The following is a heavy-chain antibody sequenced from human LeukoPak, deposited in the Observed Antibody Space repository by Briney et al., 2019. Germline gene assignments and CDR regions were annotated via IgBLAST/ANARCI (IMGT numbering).Heavy chain of an antibody. CDR2: ISASGDAT. Sequence: QPGGSLRLSCAASGFTFSAHSMTWVRQAPGKGLGWVSGISASGDATFYADSVKGRFTISRDNSKNTVDLQMNSLRAEDTAVYYCTKWSGYGDSWGQGTLVTVSS. J-gene: IGHJ4*02. V-gene: IGHV3-23*01. D-gene: IGHD5-12*01. CDR1: GFTFSAHS. CDR3: TKWSGYGDS.